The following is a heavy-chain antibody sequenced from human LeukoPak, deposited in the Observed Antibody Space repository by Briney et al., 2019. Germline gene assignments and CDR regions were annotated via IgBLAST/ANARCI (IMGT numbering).Heavy chain of an antibody. V-gene: IGHV3-21*01. CDR2: IDSSSSHI. Sequence: PGRSLRLSCAASGFPFSIHSMSWVRQAPGKGLEWVSSIDSSSSHIYYADSMKGRFTISRDNAKNSLFLQMNSLRAEDTAVYYCARDFRTQLDGYSPPYHFDYWGQGALVTVSS. D-gene: IGHD5-24*01. CDR3: ARDFRTQLDGYSPPYHFDY. J-gene: IGHJ4*02. CDR1: GFPFSIHS.